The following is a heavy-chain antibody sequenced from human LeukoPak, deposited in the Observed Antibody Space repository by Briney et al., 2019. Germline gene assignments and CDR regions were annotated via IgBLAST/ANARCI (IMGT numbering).Heavy chain of an antibody. D-gene: IGHD6-19*01. CDR2: ISAYNGNT. Sequence: GASVKVSCRASGYTFPTHGISWVRQAPGQGLEWMGWISAYNGNTEYAQKFQGRVTMTTDTSTSTAYMELRSLRSDDTAVYYCARDPPHSSGPNSPCFEYWGQGTLVTVSS. CDR1: GYTFPTHG. V-gene: IGHV1-18*01. CDR3: ARDPPHSSGPNSPCFEY. J-gene: IGHJ4*02.